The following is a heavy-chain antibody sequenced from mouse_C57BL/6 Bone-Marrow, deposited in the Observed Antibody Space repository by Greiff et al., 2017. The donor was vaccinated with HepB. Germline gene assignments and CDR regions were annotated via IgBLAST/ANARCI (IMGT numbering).Heavy chain of an antibody. CDR2: ISNLAYSI. Sequence: EVKLMESGGGLVQPGGSLKLSCAASGFTFSDYGMAWVRQAPRKGPEWVAFISNLAYSIYYADTVTGRFTISRENAKNTLYLEMRNLRSEDTAMYYCARQVAGNYAMDYWGQGTSVTVSS. J-gene: IGHJ4*01. CDR3: ARQVAGNYAMDY. CDR1: GFTFSDYG. D-gene: IGHD1-1*02. V-gene: IGHV5-15*01.